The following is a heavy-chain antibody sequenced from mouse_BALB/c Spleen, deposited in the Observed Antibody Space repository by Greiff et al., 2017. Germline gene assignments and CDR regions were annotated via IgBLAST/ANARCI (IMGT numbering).Heavy chain of an antibody. CDR1: GDSITSGY. J-gene: IGHJ4*01. D-gene: IGHD2-4*01. Sequence: EVKLVESGPSLVKPSQTLSLTCSVTGDSITSGYWNWIRKFPGNKLEYMGYISYSGSTYYNPSLKSRISITRDTSKNQYYLQLNSVTTEDTATYYCARQEITTSYYAMDYWGQGTSVTVSS. CDR3: ARQEITTSYYAMDY. CDR2: ISYSGST. V-gene: IGHV3-8*02.